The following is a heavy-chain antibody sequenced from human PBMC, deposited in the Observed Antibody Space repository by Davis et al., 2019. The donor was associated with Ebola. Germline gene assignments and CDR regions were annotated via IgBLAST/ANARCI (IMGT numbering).Heavy chain of an antibody. CDR3: ARAIADYYYYGMDV. V-gene: IGHV1-8*01. J-gene: IGHJ6*04. CDR2: MNPNSGNT. CDR1: VYTFTSYD. D-gene: IGHD6-13*01. Sequence: ASVTVSRQASVYTFTSYDINWVRQATGQGLEWMGWMNPNSGNTGYAQKFQGRVTMTRNTSISTAYMELSSLRSEDTAVYYCARAIADYYYYGMDVWGKGTTVTVSS.